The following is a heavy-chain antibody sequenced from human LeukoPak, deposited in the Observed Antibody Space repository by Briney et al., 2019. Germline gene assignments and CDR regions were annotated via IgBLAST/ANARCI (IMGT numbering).Heavy chain of an antibody. Sequence: ASVKVSCKASGYTFTGYYMHWVRQAPGQGLEWMGIINPSGGSTSYAQKFQGRVTMTRDTSTSTVYMELSSLRSEDTAVYYCARGGHIVVVPAAITPIDYWGQGTLVTVSS. CDR1: GYTFTGYY. J-gene: IGHJ4*02. V-gene: IGHV1-46*01. D-gene: IGHD2-2*01. CDR3: ARGGHIVVVPAAITPIDY. CDR2: INPSGGST.